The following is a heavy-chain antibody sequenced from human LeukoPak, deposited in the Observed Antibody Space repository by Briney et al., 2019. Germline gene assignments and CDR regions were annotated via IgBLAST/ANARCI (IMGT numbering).Heavy chain of an antibody. Sequence: SVKVSCKASGGTFSSYAISWVRQAPGQGLEWMGGIIPIFGTANYAQKFQGRVTITADESTSTAYMELSSLRSEDTAVYYCARVPLTHIVVVTASENWFDPWGRGTLVTVSS. CDR3: ARVPLTHIVVVTASENWFDP. J-gene: IGHJ5*02. V-gene: IGHV1-69*13. CDR1: GGTFSSYA. CDR2: IIPIFGTA. D-gene: IGHD2-21*02.